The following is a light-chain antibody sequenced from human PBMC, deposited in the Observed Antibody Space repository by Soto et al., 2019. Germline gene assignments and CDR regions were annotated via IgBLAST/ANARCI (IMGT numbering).Light chain of an antibody. CDR2: AAS. J-gene: IGKJ1*01. Sequence: DIQMTQSPSSLSASVGDRVTITCRASQRIATYLNWYQQKPGKAPKLLIYAASSLESGVPSTFSGSGSGTDFTLTISSLQPDDFATYYCQHYNSYSEAFGQGTKVDIK. CDR1: QRIATY. V-gene: IGKV1-39*01. CDR3: QHYNSYSEA.